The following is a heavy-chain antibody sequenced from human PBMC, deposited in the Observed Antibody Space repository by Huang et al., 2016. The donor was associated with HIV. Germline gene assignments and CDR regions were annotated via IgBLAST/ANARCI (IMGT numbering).Heavy chain of an antibody. CDR3: ARDREEDIVVMVPSASPTPFDY. D-gene: IGHD2-15*01. Sequence: QVQLVQSGGEVKKSGASVKVSCKASGYTFASYGISWVRQAPGQGLEWMGLISVYNGNTNFAQMFQGRLTMTTEKSTSTAYMELRSLTSDDTAVYYCARDREEDIVVMVPSASPTPFDYWGQGTLVTVSS. CDR2: ISVYNGNT. CDR1: GYTFASYG. J-gene: IGHJ4*02. V-gene: IGHV1-18*04.